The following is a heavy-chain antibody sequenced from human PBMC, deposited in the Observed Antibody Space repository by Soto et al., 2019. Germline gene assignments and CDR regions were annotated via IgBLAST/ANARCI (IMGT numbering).Heavy chain of an antibody. CDR3: ARSQGSSTSLEIYYYYYYGMDV. CDR1: GGTFSSYA. V-gene: IGHV1-69*01. CDR2: FIPISGTA. J-gene: IGHJ6*02. D-gene: IGHD2-2*01. Sequence: QVQLVQSGAEVQKPGSSVKVSCKASGGTFSSYAISWVRQAPGQGLERMGGFIPISGTANYAQKCQGRVTITADESTSTAYMELSSLRSEDTAVYYCARSQGSSTSLEIYYYYYYGMDVWGQGTTVTVSS.